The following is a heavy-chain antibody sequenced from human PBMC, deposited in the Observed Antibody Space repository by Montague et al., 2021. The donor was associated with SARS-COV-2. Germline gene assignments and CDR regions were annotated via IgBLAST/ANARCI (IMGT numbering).Heavy chain of an antibody. CDR2: IYNSGST. J-gene: IGHJ6*02. D-gene: IGHD3-10*01. Sequence: SETLSLTCTVSGDSIRESHWSWIRQPPGKGLEWIGYIYNSGSTNYNPSLESRVTLTVSASNNQFYLTLRSVTAADTAVYYCAGLSGARVYYYNYGLDVWGQGTTVTVSS. V-gene: IGHV4-4*09. CDR3: AGLSGARVYYYNYGLDV. CDR1: GDSIRESH.